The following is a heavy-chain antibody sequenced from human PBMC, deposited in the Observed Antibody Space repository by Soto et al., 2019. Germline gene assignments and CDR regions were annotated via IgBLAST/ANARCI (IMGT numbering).Heavy chain of an antibody. J-gene: IGHJ3*02. CDR3: AKPGYDVDIIRGNAFDI. Sequence: QVQLVASGGGVVQPGRSLRLSCAASGFTFSSYGMHWVRQAPGKGLEWVAVISYDGSNKYYADSVKGRFTISRDNSKNTLYLQMNSLRAEDTAVYYCAKPGYDVDIIRGNAFDIWGQGTMVTVSS. D-gene: IGHD5-12*01. CDR1: GFTFSSYG. CDR2: ISYDGSNK. V-gene: IGHV3-30*18.